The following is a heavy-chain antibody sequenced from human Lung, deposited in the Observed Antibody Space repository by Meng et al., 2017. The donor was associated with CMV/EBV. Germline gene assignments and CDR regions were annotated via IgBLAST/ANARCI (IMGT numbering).Heavy chain of an antibody. Sequence: VQLVQSGAEVKKPGAPVKVSCNASGNTFTRYGISWVRQAPGQGLEWMGWISAYNGNTNYAQKLQGRVTMTTDTSTSTAYMELRSLRSDDTAVYYCAASSSSWYQNWFDPWGQGTLVTVSS. CDR2: ISAYNGNT. CDR3: AASSSSWYQNWFDP. V-gene: IGHV1-18*01. CDR1: GNTFTRYG. D-gene: IGHD6-13*01. J-gene: IGHJ5*02.